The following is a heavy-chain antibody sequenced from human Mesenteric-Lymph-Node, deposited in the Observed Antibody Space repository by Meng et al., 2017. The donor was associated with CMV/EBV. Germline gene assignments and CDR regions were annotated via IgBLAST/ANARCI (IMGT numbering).Heavy chain of an antibody. CDR1: GYTFTSYD. CDR3: TRAFRDDGTRRTNWFDP. CDR2: MNPNSGNT. Sequence: ASVKVSCKASGYTFTSYDINWVRQAAGQGLEWMGWMNPNSGNTSYAQKFQGRVTMTRNTSITTACMELSSLRSDDTAVYYCTRAFRDDGTRRTNWFDPWGQGTLVTVSS. J-gene: IGHJ5*02. D-gene: IGHD5-24*01. V-gene: IGHV1-8*01.